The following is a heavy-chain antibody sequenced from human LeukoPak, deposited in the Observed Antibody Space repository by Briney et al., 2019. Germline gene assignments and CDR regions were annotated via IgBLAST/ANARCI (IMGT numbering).Heavy chain of an antibody. Sequence: GGSLRLSCAASGFNVRSNYMSWVRQAPGKGLEWVSVIYGGGSTYYADPVKGRFTISRDNSQNTLYLQLSSLRAEDTAVYFCARGLTSVAVTHALDYWGQGTLVTVSS. J-gene: IGHJ4*02. D-gene: IGHD1-14*01. CDR2: IYGGGST. V-gene: IGHV3-66*02. CDR3: ARGLTSVAVTHALDY. CDR1: GFNVRSNY.